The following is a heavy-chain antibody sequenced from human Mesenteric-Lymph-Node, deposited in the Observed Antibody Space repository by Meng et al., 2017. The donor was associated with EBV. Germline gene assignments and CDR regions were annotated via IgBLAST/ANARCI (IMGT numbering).Heavy chain of an antibody. J-gene: IGHJ4*02. CDR2: IIPIIDTK. V-gene: IGHV1-69*01. Sequence: QVQLVQSGAEGXXXXXXVKXSXXXSGGTFSNYAVSWVRQAPGQGLEWMGGIIPIIDTKNYAQKLQGRVTITADESTSTAYMELSSLRSEDTAVYYCAREIRIAGTIYLDYWGQGNLVTVSS. CDR1: GGTFSNYA. D-gene: IGHD2-15*01. CDR3: AREIRIAGTIYLDY.